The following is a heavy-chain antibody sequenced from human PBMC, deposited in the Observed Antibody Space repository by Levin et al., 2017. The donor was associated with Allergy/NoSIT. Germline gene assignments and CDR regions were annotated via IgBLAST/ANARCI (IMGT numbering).Heavy chain of an antibody. CDR1: GDSISRGVYY. V-gene: IGHV4-61*02. CDR2: IYVTGST. Sequence: SQTLSLTCSVSGDSISRGVYYWSWIRQPAGEGLEWIGRIYVTGSTNYSPYLKSRVTISLDRSKDQVSLKIKSVTAADTDVYYCARDLDGFSGYKPYCYMDVWGKGTTVTVSS. D-gene: IGHD5-12*01. J-gene: IGHJ6*03. CDR3: ARDLDGFSGYKPYCYMDV.